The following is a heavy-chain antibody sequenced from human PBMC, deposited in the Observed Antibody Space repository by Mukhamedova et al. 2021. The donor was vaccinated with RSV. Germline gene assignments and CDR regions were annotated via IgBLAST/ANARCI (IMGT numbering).Heavy chain of an antibody. CDR3: ARGGENTYGYLDH. Sequence: GNTKYSQKFQGRVTITRDIAASTAHMELSSLRSEDTAVYDCARGGENTYGYLDHWGQGTLVTVSS. D-gene: IGHD5-18*01. CDR2: GNT. V-gene: IGHV1-3*01. J-gene: IGHJ4*02.